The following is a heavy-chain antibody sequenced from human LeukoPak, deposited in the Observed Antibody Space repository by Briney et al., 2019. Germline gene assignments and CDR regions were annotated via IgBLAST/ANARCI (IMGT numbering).Heavy chain of an antibody. CDR3: ARLVVPAAMGHGLDY. Sequence: SETLSLTCTVSGGSISSYYWGWIRQPPGKGLEWIGTIYYSGTTNYNPSLKSRVTISVDTSKNQFSLKLGSVTAADTAVYYCARLVVPAAMGHGLDYWGQGTMVTVSS. D-gene: IGHD2-2*01. V-gene: IGHV4-39*01. J-gene: IGHJ4*02. CDR1: GGSISSYY. CDR2: IYYSGTT.